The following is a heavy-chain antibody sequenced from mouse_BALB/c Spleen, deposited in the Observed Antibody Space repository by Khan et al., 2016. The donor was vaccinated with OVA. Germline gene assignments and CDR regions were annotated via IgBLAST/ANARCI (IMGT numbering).Heavy chain of an antibody. J-gene: IGHJ3*01. Sequence: LVESGAELVRPGSSVKISCKASGYSFSRSWMHWVKQSPGQGLEWIGQSNPGNGDTNYNGKFKGKATLTADKSSSTAYMQLSSLTSEDSAVYFCARWGGACFTYWGHGTLVTVSA. V-gene: IGHV1-80*01. CDR1: GYSFSRSW. CDR2: SNPGNGDT. CDR3: ARWGGACFTY.